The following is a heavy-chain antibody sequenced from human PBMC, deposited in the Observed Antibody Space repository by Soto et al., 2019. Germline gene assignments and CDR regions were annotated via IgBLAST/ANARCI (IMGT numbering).Heavy chain of an antibody. D-gene: IGHD2-21*01. CDR1: GFTFGNYW. CDR3: ASARHIGP. Sequence: EVQLVESGGDLVQPGGSLRLSCAASGFTFGNYWMSWVRQAPGKGPEWVANIKQDGSKRNYVDSVKGRFTISRDNAENSLYLQMNSLRVEDTGVYYCASARHIGPWGQGTLVTVSS. CDR2: IKQDGSKR. V-gene: IGHV3-7*01. J-gene: IGHJ5*02.